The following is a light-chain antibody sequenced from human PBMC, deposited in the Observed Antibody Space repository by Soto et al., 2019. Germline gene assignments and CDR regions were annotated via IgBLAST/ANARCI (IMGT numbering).Light chain of an antibody. CDR1: QSVTFY. CDR3: QQRSNWLT. V-gene: IGKV3-11*01. Sequence: EIVLTQSPATLSLSPGERATLSCRASQSVTFYLAWYQKKPGQAPRLLIYDASNRATGIPARFSGSGSGTDFTLTISSLEPEDFAVYYCQQRSNWLTFGGGTKVDIK. CDR2: DAS. J-gene: IGKJ4*01.